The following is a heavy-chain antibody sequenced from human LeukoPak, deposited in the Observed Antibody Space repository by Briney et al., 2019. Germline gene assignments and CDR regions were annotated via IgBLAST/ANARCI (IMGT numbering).Heavy chain of an antibody. V-gene: IGHV4-59*01. J-gene: IGHJ4*02. Sequence: SETLSLTCTVSGGSISPNYWTWIRQPRGTGLKGIGFNQNGGTINYNPSLTHPITISIDSSKNQFSLKLTSMTAADTAVYFCARGLGGSFDGYYFDYWGQGLLVTVSS. CDR3: ARGLGGSFDGYYFDY. CDR2: NQNGGTI. D-gene: IGHD1-26*01. CDR1: GGSISPNY.